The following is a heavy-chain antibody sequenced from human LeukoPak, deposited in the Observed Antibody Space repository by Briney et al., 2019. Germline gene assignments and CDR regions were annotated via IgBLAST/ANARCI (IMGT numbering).Heavy chain of an antibody. V-gene: IGHV3-30-3*01. CDR2: ISYDGSNK. D-gene: IGHD3-22*01. CDR3: ARISNYYDSSGYYPY. CDR1: GFTFSSYA. J-gene: IGHJ4*02. Sequence: PGGSLRLSCAASGFTFSSYAMHWVRQAPGKGLEWVAVISYDGSNKYYADSVKGRFTISRDNSKNTLYLQMNSLRAEDTAVYYCARISNYYDSSGYYPYWGQGTLVTVSS.